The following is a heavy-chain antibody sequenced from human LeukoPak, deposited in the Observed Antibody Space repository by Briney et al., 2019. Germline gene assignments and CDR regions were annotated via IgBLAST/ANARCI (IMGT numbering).Heavy chain of an antibody. Sequence: ASVKVSCKESGYTFTSYYMHWVRQAPGQGLEWMGGIIPIFGTANYAQKFQGRVTITADESTSTAYMELSSLRSEDTAVYYCARNQREARSGYYMIYYMDVWGKGTTVTVSS. CDR3: ARNQREARSGYYMIYYMDV. J-gene: IGHJ6*03. D-gene: IGHD3-3*01. V-gene: IGHV1-69*13. CDR2: IIPIFGTA. CDR1: GYTFTSYY.